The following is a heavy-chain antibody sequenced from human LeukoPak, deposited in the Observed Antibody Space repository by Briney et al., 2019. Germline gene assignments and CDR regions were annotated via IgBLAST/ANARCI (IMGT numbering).Heavy chain of an antibody. CDR3: ARESSSSLGYCSSTSCYPSWWDY. Sequence: SVKVSCKASGGTFSRYAISWVRQAPGQGLEWMGRIIPILGIANYARKFQGRVTITTDESTSTAYMELSSLRSEDTAVYYCARESSSSLGYCSSTSCYPSWWDYWGQGTLVTVSS. CDR2: IIPILGIA. J-gene: IGHJ4*02. V-gene: IGHV1-69*04. CDR1: GGTFSRYA. D-gene: IGHD2-2*01.